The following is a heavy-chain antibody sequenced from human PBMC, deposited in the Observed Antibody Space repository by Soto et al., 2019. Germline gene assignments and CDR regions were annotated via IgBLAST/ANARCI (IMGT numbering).Heavy chain of an antibody. J-gene: IGHJ6*02. D-gene: IGHD2-15*01. CDR3: ARVTGGYYYYYGMDV. V-gene: IGHV1-69*13. CDR2: IIPIFGTA. Sequence: ASVKVSCKASGGTFSSYAISWVRQAPGQGLEWMGGIIPIFGTANYAQKFQGRVTTTADESTSTAYMELSSLRSEDTAVYYCARVTGGYYYYYGMDVWGQGTTITV. CDR1: GGTFSSYA.